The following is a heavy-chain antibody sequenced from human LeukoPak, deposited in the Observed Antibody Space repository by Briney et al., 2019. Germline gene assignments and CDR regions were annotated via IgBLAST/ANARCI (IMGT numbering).Heavy chain of an antibody. Sequence: SETLSLTCTVSGGSISSSSYYWGWIRQPPGKGLEWIGSIYYSGSTYYNPSLKSRVTISVDTSKNQFSLKLSSVTAADTAVYYCARQASGEQWLVRASYDYWGQGTLVTVSS. D-gene: IGHD6-19*01. V-gene: IGHV4-39*01. CDR3: ARQASGEQWLVRASYDY. CDR2: IYYSGST. CDR1: GGSISSSSYY. J-gene: IGHJ4*02.